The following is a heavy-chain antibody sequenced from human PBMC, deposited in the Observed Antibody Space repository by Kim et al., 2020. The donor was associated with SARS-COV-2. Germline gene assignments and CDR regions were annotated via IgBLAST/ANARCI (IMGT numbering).Heavy chain of an antibody. CDR2: IYYSGRT. CDR3: ARDNGYSSLNY. V-gene: IGHV4-59*01. D-gene: IGHD6-13*01. Sequence: SETLSLTCTVSGGPISSYYWSWLRQPPGKGLEWIGYIYYSGRTNYNPSLKSRVTISADTTKNQFPLKLSSVTAADTAVYYCARDNGYSSLNYWGQGTLVTVSS. CDR1: GGPISSYY. J-gene: IGHJ4*02.